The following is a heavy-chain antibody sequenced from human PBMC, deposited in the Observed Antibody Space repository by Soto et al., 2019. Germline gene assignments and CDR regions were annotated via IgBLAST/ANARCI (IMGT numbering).Heavy chain of an antibody. J-gene: IGHJ5*02. CDR3: AKDYHYDFWSGYSFDP. CDR1: GFTFSSYA. D-gene: IGHD3-3*01. CDR2: ISGSGGST. V-gene: IGHV3-23*01. Sequence: GGSLRLSCAASGFTFSSYAMSWVRQAPGKGLEWVSAISGSGGSTYYADSVKGRFTISRDNSKNTLYLQMNGLRAEDTAVYYCAKDYHYDFWSGYSFDPWGQGTLVTVSS.